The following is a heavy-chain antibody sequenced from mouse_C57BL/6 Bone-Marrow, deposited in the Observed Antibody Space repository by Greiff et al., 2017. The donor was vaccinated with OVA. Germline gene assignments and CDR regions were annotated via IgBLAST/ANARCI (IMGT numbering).Heavy chain of an antibody. Sequence: EVKLMESGPSLVRPSQPLSLTCTVPGFSINSDCYWIWIRQFPGNKLEYIGYTFYSGITYYNPSLESRTYITRDTSKNQFSLKLSSVTTEDTASYYCARDLNYGSSFDYWGQGTTLTVSS. D-gene: IGHD1-1*01. CDR2: TFYSGIT. CDR3: ARDLNYGSSFDY. V-gene: IGHV3-3*01. J-gene: IGHJ2*01. CDR1: GFSINSDCY.